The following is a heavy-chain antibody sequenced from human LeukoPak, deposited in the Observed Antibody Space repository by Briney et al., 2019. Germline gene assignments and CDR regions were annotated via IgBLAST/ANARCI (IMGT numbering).Heavy chain of an antibody. CDR1: GYTFTTYG. CDR2: ISADNGNT. V-gene: IGHV1-18*01. J-gene: IGHJ4*02. CDR3: ARDQGWCSGGSCYGVY. D-gene: IGHD2-15*01. Sequence: ASVKVSCKASGYTFTTYGISWVRQAPGQGLEWMGWISADNGNTNYAQMFQGRVTMTKDTSTSTAYMELRSLTSDDTAVYYCARDQGWCSGGSCYGVYWGQGTLVTVSS.